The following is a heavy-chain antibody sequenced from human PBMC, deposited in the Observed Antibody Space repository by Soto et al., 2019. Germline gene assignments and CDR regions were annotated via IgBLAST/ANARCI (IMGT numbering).Heavy chain of an antibody. D-gene: IGHD5-12*01. J-gene: IGHJ6*02. Sequence: SVKVSCKASGGSFSSYIVSWVRQAPGQGLEWMGRIIPVLGVEYYAQKFQGRVKITADKSTSTAYMELSSLRSEDTAVYYCASSVAKYYYYGMDVWGQGTTVTVSS. CDR2: IIPVLGVE. V-gene: IGHV1-69*02. CDR3: ASSVAKYYYYGMDV. CDR1: GGSFSSYI.